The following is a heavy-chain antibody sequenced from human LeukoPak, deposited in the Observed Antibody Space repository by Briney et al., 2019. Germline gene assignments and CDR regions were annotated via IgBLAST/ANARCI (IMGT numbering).Heavy chain of an antibody. CDR2: ISGSGGST. Sequence: PGGSLRLSCAASGFTFSSYAMSWVRQAPGKGLEWVSAISGSGGSTYYADSVKGRFTISRDNSKNTLYLQMNSLRAEDTAVYYCAKKGGGYYDSSGYPDTNWFDPWGQGTLVTVSS. CDR3: AKKGGGYYDSSGYPDTNWFDP. J-gene: IGHJ5*02. D-gene: IGHD3-22*01. V-gene: IGHV3-23*01. CDR1: GFTFSSYA.